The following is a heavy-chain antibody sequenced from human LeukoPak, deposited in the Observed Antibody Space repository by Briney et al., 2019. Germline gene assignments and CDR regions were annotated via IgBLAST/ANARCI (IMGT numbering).Heavy chain of an antibody. CDR1: GYTFTSYY. Sequence: ASVKVSCKASGYTFTSYYMHWVRQAPGQGLEWMGIINPSGGSTSYAQKFQGRVTMTRDTSTSTVYMELSSLRSEDTAVYYCARDGVVVPAAMLNFDYWGQGTLVTVSS. D-gene: IGHD2-2*01. CDR3: ARDGVVVPAAMLNFDY. J-gene: IGHJ4*02. V-gene: IGHV1-46*01. CDR2: INPSGGST.